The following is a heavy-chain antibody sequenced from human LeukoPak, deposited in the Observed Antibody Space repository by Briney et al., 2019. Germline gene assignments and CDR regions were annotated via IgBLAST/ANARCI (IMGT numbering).Heavy chain of an antibody. CDR2: IFHTEST. CDR1: GYSISSGSY. J-gene: IGHJ3*02. D-gene: IGHD6-19*01. CDR3: ARHGNDPQWLVAWYGKDAFDI. V-gene: IGHV4-38-2*02. Sequence: PSETLSLTCTVSGYSISSGSYWGWIRQPPGKGLEWIASIFHTESTYYNPSLKSRVTILVDTSKNQFSLRLSSVTAADTAVYYCARHGNDPQWLVAWYGKDAFDIWGQGTMVTVSS.